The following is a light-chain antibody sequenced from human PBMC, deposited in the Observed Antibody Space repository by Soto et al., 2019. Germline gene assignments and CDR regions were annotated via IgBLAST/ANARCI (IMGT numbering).Light chain of an antibody. J-gene: IGLJ2*01. Sequence: QSVVTQPPSVSGAPGQRVTISCTGNSSNIGTGYDVQWYQQLPGAAPRLLIFGNTNRPSGVPDRFSGSRSGTSASLAISGLQAGDGADYSRPSYDISLSVSVVFGGGTQLTVL. CDR1: SSNIGTGYD. CDR3: PSYDISLSVSVV. V-gene: IGLV1-40*01. CDR2: GNT.